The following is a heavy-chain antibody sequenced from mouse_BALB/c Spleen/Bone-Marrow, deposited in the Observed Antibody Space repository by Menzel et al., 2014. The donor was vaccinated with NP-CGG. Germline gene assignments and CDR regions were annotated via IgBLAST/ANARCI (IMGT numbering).Heavy chain of an antibody. CDR3: ALYYDYDVGY. CDR1: GFNIKDTY. Sequence: EVQGVESGAELVKPGASVKLSCTASGFNIKDTYMHWVKQRPEQGLEWIGRIDPANGNTKYDPKFQGKATITADTSYNTAYLQLSSLTSEDTAVYYCALYYDYDVGYWGQGTTLTVSS. V-gene: IGHV14-3*02. CDR2: IDPANGNT. D-gene: IGHD2-4*01. J-gene: IGHJ2*01.